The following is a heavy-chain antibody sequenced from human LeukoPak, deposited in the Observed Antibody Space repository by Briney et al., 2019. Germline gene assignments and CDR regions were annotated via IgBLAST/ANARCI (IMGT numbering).Heavy chain of an antibody. D-gene: IGHD5-18*01. CDR3: AKGRGTNTAMVYDY. CDR2: ISGSGGST. CDR1: GFTFSSYA. J-gene: IGHJ4*02. Sequence: GGSLRLSCAASGFTFSSYAMSWVRQAPGKGLEWVSAISGSGGSTYYADSVKGRFTISRDDSKNTLYLQMNSPRAEDTAVYYCAKGRGTNTAMVYDYWGQGTLVTVSS. V-gene: IGHV3-23*01.